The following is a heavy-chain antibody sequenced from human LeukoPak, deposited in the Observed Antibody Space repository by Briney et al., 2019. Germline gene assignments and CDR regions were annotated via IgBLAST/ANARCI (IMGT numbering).Heavy chain of an antibody. CDR3: ARDYYYDSSGYDP. CDR1: GYTFTSYD. Sequence: ASVKVSCKASGYTFTSYDINWVRQATGQGLEWMGWMNPNSGNTGYAQKFQGRVTITRNTSISTAYMELSSLRSDDTAVYYCARDYYYDSSGYDPWGQGTLVTVSS. CDR2: MNPNSGNT. D-gene: IGHD3-22*01. J-gene: IGHJ5*02. V-gene: IGHV1-8*03.